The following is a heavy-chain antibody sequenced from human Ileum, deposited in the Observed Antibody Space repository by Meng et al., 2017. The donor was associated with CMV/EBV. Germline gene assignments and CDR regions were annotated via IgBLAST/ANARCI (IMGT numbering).Heavy chain of an antibody. CDR1: GFTFSNYA. J-gene: IGHJ4*02. CDR2: LGTSGNT. D-gene: IGHD3-3*01. CDR3: AKVRWSGTFYFDN. V-gene: IGHV3-23*01. Sequence: CAASGFTFSNYAMTWDRQAPGKGLEWVSTLGTSGNTFYADSVRSRFTISRNNSKNTLYLQMDSLRVEDTAVYYCAKVRWSGTFYFDNWGQGTLVTVSS.